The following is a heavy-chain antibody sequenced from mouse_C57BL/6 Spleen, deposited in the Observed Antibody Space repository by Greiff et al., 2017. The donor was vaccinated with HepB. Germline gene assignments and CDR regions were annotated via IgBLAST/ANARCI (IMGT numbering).Heavy chain of an antibody. CDR1: GYTFTSYW. V-gene: IGHV1-64*01. CDR3: ARYYYGSSYGDYAMDY. CDR2: VHPNSGST. D-gene: IGHD1-1*01. Sequence: QVQLQQPGAELVKPGASVKLSCKASGYTFTSYWMHWVKQRPGQGLEWIGMVHPNSGSTNYNEKFKSKATLTVDKSSSTAYMQLSSLTSEDSAVYYCARYYYGSSYGDYAMDYWGQGTSVTVSS. J-gene: IGHJ4*01.